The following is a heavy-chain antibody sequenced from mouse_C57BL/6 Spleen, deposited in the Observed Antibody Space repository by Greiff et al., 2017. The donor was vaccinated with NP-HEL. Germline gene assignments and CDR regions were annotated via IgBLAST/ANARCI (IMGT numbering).Heavy chain of an antibody. CDR3: ARTTAQAPWFAY. CDR2: INPNNGGT. D-gene: IGHD3-2*02. V-gene: IGHV1-26*01. J-gene: IGHJ3*01. Sequence: VQLQQSGPELVKPGASVKISCKASGYTFTDYYMNWVKQSHGKSLEWIGDINPNNGGTSYNQKFKGKATLTVDKSSSTAYMELRSRPSEDSAVYYCARTTAQAPWFAYWGQGTLVTVSA. CDR1: GYTFTDYY.